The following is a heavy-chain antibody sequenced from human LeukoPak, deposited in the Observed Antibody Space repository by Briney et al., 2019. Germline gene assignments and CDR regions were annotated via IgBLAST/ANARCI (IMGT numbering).Heavy chain of an antibody. CDR1: GITISNYE. V-gene: IGHV3-48*03. CDR3: APDEGGVIDLDN. CDR2: ISTSDTIV. D-gene: IGHD3-16*02. Sequence: PGGSMRPSCAASGITISNYEMNWIRQAPGKGLEWVSYISTSDTIVRYADSVRGRFTISRDNAKNSLYLQMNSLRAEDTAVYHCAPDEGGVIDLDNWGQGPLVT. J-gene: IGHJ4*02.